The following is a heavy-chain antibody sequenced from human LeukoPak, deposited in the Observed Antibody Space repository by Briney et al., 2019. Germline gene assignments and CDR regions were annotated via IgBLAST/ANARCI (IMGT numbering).Heavy chain of an antibody. J-gene: IGHJ4*02. CDR1: GFTFSSYS. CDR3: AKGLRWFGDFYFNFFDY. V-gene: IGHV3-48*04. Sequence: GGSLRLSCAASGFTFSSYSMNWVRQAPGKGLEWVSYISSSSSTIYYADSVKGRFTIARDNSENTVSLQMNTLKTEDTAVYYCAKGLRWFGDFYFNFFDYWGQGILVTVSS. D-gene: IGHD3-10*01. CDR2: ISSSSSTI.